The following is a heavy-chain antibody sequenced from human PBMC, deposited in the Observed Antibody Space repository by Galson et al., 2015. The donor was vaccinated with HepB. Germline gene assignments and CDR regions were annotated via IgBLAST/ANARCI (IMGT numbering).Heavy chain of an antibody. CDR1: GFTFNNYG. J-gene: IGHJ4*02. CDR3: AKADYDFWSGPDY. D-gene: IGHD3-3*01. V-gene: IGHV3-30*18. CDR2: ISYDGNTK. Sequence: SLRLSCAASGFTFNNYGFHWVRQAPGKGLEWVALISYDGNTKYYADSVKGRLTISRDSSKNMLSLQMNSLRAEDTALYYCAKADYDFWSGPDYWGQGTLVTVSS.